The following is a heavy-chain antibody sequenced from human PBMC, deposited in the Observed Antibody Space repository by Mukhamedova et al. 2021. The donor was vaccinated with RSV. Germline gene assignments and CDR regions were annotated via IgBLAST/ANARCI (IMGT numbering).Heavy chain of an antibody. CDR3: ARLQYIYGYSHGFDI. D-gene: IGHD5-18*01. Sequence: TISRDNSENTLYLQMNSLRTEDTAVYYCARLQYIYGYSHGFDIWGQGTMVTVSS. J-gene: IGHJ3*02. V-gene: IGHV3-53*01.